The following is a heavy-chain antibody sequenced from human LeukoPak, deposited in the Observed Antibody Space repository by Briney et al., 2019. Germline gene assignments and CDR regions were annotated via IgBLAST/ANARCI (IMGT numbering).Heavy chain of an antibody. CDR2: IFHSGST. CDR1: GGSISGSNW. J-gene: IGHJ2*01. Sequence: SETLSLTCAVSGGSISGSNWWSWVRQPPGKGLEWIGEIFHSGSTYYNPSLKSRVTISVDTSKNQFPLKLSSVTAADTAVYYCARPLLDLWGRGTLVTVSS. V-gene: IGHV4-4*02. CDR3: ARPLLDL.